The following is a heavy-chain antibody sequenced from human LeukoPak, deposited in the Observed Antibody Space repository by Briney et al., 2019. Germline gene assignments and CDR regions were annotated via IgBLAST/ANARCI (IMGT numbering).Heavy chain of an antibody. V-gene: IGHV3-33*01. D-gene: IGHD5-12*01. CDR3: ARRSGYSLDV. J-gene: IGHJ6*04. CDR1: GFFFGNFD. CDR2: IWDDGSDK. Sequence: GGSLRLSCAASGFFFGNFDMDWVRQAPGKGLQWVASIWDDGSDKSYADSVKGRLILSRDNSKNTVFLQMNSLRVEDTALYYCARRSGYSLDVWGEGTTVTVSS.